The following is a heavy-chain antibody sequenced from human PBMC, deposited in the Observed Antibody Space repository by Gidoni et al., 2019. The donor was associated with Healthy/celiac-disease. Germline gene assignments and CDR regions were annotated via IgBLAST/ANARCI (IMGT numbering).Heavy chain of an antibody. CDR2: INHSGST. D-gene: IGHD3-3*01. CDR1: GGSFSGYY. CDR3: ARGLRFGHLSFGVVPKSKGAFDI. Sequence: QVQLQQCGVGLLKPSETLSLTCAVYGGSFSGYYWIGEINHSGSTNYNPSLKSRVTISVDASKHQFSLRLSSVTAADAAVYYCARGLRFGHLSFGVVPKSKGAFDIWGRGTMVTVSS. J-gene: IGHJ3*02. V-gene: IGHV4-34*01.